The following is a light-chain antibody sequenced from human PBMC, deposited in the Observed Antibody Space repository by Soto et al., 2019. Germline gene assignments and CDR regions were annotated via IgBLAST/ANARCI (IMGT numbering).Light chain of an antibody. CDR3: QQYNNWPPLYT. CDR1: QSVNNN. V-gene: IGKV3-15*01. Sequence: IVMTQSLATLSVSPGERATLSCRASQSVNNNLAWYQQKPGQAPRLLIYGASSRATGIPARFSGSGSGTEFTLTITSLQSEDFAVYFCQQYNNWPPLYTFGQGTKLEIK. J-gene: IGKJ2*01. CDR2: GAS.